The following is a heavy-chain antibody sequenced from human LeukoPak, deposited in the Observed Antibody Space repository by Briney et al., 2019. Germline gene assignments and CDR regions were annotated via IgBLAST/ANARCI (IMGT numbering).Heavy chain of an antibody. D-gene: IGHD3-22*01. Sequence: GGSLRLSFAASGFSFTTYAMSWVRQAPGKGLEWVSGISDSGVDTYYADSVKGRFTISRDNSQDTLYLQMDSLRAEDTAIYYCAKCQTYYDSALDYWGQGTLVSVSP. CDR1: GFSFTTYA. J-gene: IGHJ4*02. V-gene: IGHV3-23*01. CDR2: ISDSGVDT. CDR3: AKCQTYYDSALDY.